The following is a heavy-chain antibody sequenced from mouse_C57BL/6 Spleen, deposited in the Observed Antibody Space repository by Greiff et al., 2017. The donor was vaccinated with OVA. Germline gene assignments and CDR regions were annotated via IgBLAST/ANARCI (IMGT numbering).Heavy chain of an antibody. V-gene: IGHV1-80*01. CDR2: IYPGDGDT. Sequence: QVQLQQSGAELVKPGASVKISCKASGYAFSSYWMNWVKQRPGKGLEWIGQIYPGDGDTNYNGKFKGKATLTADKSSSTAYMQLSSLTSEDSAVYFCARSGEYDLFDYWGQGTTLTVSS. CDR1: GYAFSSYW. CDR3: ARSGEYDLFDY. J-gene: IGHJ2*01. D-gene: IGHD2-14*01.